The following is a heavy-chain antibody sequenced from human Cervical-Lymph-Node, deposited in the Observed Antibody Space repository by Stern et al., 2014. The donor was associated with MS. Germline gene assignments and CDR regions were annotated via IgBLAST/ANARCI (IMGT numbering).Heavy chain of an antibody. CDR3: ARVQRGLHIFY. CDR2: INPSGGST. CDR1: GYTFNSYY. D-gene: IGHD1-1*01. V-gene: IGHV1-46*02. J-gene: IGHJ4*02. Sequence: QVQLVQSGAAVKKPGASVKVSCKASGYTFNSYYMHWVRQAPGQGLAWMGIINPSGGSTSYAQKFQGRVTMTRDTSTSTVYMELSSLRSEDTAVYYCARVQRGLHIFYWGQGTLVTVSS.